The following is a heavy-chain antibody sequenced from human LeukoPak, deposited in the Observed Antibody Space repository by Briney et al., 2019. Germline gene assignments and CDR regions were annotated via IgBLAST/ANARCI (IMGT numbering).Heavy chain of an antibody. CDR1: GFTFSSYS. CDR3: ARDHMYYYYYGMDV. Sequence: GGSLRLSCAASGFTFSSYSMNWVRQAPGKGLEWVSSISSSSSYIYYADPVKGRFTISRDNAKNSLYLQMNSLRAEDTAVYYCARDHMYYYYYGMDVWGQGTTVTVSS. J-gene: IGHJ6*02. V-gene: IGHV3-21*01. CDR2: ISSSSSYI.